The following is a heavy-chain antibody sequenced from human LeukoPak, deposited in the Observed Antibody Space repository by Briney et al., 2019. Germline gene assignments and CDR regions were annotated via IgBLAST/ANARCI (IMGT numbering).Heavy chain of an antibody. CDR1: GGSISSSNW. CDR2: IYHSGST. CDR3: ARVTTGDASRYYGMDV. Sequence: SGTLSLTCAVSGGSISSSNWWSWVRQPPGKGLEWIGEIYHSGSTNYNPSLKSRVTISVDRSKNQFSLKLSSVTAADTAVYYCARVTTGDASRYYGMDVWGQGTTVTVSS. J-gene: IGHJ6*02. D-gene: IGHD4-17*01. V-gene: IGHV4-4*02.